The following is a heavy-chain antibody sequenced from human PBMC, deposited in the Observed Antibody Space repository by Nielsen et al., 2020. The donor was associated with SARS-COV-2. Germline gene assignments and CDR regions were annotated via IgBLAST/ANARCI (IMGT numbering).Heavy chain of an antibody. J-gene: IGHJ6*02. CDR3: ARLSQLGFYYYGMDV. V-gene: IGHV1-2*04. Sequence: ASVKVSCKASGYTFTGYYMHWVRQAPGQGLEWMGWINPNSGGTNYAQKFQGWVTMTRDTSISTAYMELSRLRSDDTAVYYCARLSQLGFYYYGMDVWGQGTTVTVSS. CDR1: GYTFTGYY. D-gene: IGHD3-16*01. CDR2: INPNSGGT.